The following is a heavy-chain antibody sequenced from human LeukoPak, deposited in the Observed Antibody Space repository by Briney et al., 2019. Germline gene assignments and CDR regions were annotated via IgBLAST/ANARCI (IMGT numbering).Heavy chain of an antibody. Sequence: GGSLRLSCAASGFNFSDYYMSWIRQAPGKGLEWVSYINNSVSAIYYADSVKGRFTISRDNAKNSLYLRMNSLRAEDTAVYYCVRHLKPWFGGADGKLPFFDYWGQGTLVTVSS. V-gene: IGHV3-11*01. CDR1: GFNFSDYY. CDR3: VRHLKPWFGGADGKLPFFDY. CDR2: INNSVSAI. D-gene: IGHD3-10*01. J-gene: IGHJ4*02.